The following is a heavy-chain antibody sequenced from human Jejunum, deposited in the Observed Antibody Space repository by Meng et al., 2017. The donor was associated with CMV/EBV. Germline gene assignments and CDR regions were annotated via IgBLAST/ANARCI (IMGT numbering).Heavy chain of an antibody. CDR1: GNRFNAFA. D-gene: IGHD6-19*01. Sequence: TMSGKTSGNRFNAFAVNWVRQAPGQGLQWMGWMNTNTGNPTYAQEFIGRFVFSLDTSVTATSLTITNLKAEDTGVYFCATDGWYAGDWGQGTLVTVSS. J-gene: IGHJ4*02. CDR2: MNTNTGNP. CDR3: ATDGWYAGD. V-gene: IGHV7-4-1*02.